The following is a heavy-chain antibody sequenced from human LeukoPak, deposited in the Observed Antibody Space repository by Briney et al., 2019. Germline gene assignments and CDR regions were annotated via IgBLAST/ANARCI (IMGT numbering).Heavy chain of an antibody. Sequence: GGSLRLSCAASGFTFENSAMHWVRQAPGKGLEWVSGISWNSGDLIYADSVKGRFTISGDNAKNSLYLQMNSLRLEDMALYYCARRSGDRAFDIWGQGTMVTVSS. J-gene: IGHJ3*02. D-gene: IGHD3-10*01. V-gene: IGHV3-9*03. CDR2: ISWNSGDL. CDR3: ARRSGDRAFDI. CDR1: GFTFENSA.